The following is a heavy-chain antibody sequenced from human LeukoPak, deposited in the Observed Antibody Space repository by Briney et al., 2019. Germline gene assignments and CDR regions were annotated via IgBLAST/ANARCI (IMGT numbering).Heavy chain of an antibody. D-gene: IGHD6-19*01. CDR1: GYSISSGYY. CDR2: IYYSGST. CDR3: ARQGRDSSGYSNWFDP. Sequence: SETLSLTCTVSGYSISSGYYWGWIRQPPGKGLEWIGSIYYSGSTYYNPSLKSRVTISVDTSKNQFSLKLSSVTAADTAVYYCARQGRDSSGYSNWFDPWGQGTLVTVSS. V-gene: IGHV4-38-2*02. J-gene: IGHJ5*02.